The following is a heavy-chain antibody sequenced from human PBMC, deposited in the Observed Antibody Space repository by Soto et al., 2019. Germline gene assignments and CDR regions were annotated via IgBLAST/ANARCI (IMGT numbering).Heavy chain of an antibody. V-gene: IGHV3-66*01. CDR1: GFTFSNAW. CDR3: ARKRWQLNRVSYHYYMDV. J-gene: IGHJ6*03. CDR2: IYSGGST. D-gene: IGHD2-15*01. Sequence: PGGSLRLSCAASGFTFSNAWINWVRQAPGKGLEWVSVIYSGGSTYYADSVKGRFTISRDNSKNTLYLQMNSLRAEDTAVYYCARKRWQLNRVSYHYYMDVWGKGTTVTVSS.